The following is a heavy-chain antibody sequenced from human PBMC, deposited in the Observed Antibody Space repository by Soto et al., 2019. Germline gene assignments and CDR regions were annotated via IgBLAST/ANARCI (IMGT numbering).Heavy chain of an antibody. CDR1: GYSFTSYW. Sequence: PGESLKISCKGSGYSFTSYWIGWVRQMPGKGLEWMGIIYPGDSDTRYSPSFQGQVTISADKSISTAYLQWSSLKASDTAMYYCASRVLYGYGGYGMDGWGQGTTVTVSS. D-gene: IGHD5-18*01. V-gene: IGHV5-51*01. CDR3: ASRVLYGYGGYGMDG. J-gene: IGHJ6*02. CDR2: IYPGDSDT.